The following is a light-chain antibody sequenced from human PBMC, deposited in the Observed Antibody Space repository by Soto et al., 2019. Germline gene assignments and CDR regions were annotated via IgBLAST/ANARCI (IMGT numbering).Light chain of an antibody. CDR2: LAS. J-gene: IGKJ1*01. CDR1: QAVNTR. Sequence: EIVLTQSPATLSSFPGDSVTLSCRASQAVNTRLAWYQHRPGQAPRLLIYLASNRAAGVPARFSGSGSGTDFTLTISDVEPEDVAVYYCHQRQSWPRTFGQGTTVDI. CDR3: HQRQSWPRT. V-gene: IGKV3-11*01.